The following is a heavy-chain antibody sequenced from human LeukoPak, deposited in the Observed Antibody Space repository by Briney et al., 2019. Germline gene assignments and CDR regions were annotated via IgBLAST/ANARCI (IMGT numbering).Heavy chain of an antibody. CDR2: ISHDGSNK. J-gene: IGHJ6*02. CDR3: AKADGDHFFYGMDV. V-gene: IGHV3-30*04. Sequence: EWXAIISHDGSNKYYADSVKGRFTISRDSSKNTLYLQMNSLTAEDTAVYYCAKADGDHFFYGMDVWGQGTTVTVSS. D-gene: IGHD4-17*01.